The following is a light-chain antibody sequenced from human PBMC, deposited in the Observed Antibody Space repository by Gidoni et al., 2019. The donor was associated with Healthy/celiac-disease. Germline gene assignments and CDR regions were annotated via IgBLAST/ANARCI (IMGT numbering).Light chain of an antibody. CDR2: WAX. J-gene: IGKJ2*01. Sequence: DLVXTQSPHSLAVSRGERATINCKSSQCGLYSSNNKNYLAWYQQKPGXPPKLFIYWAXTRXXXVPXXXSGXXSGTDFTLTISSLQAEDVAVYYCQQYXYXFVGQGTKLEIK. CDR1: QCGLYSSNNKNY. CDR3: QQYXYXF. V-gene: IGKV4-1*01.